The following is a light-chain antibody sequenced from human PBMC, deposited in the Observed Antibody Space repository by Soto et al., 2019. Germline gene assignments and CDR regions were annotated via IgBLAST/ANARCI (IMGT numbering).Light chain of an antibody. J-gene: IGLJ3*02. Sequence: QSALTQPRAVSGSPGQSVTISCTATTSDVGVYKYVSWYQQHPGKAPKLMIVDVTQRPSGVPDRFSGSKSGNTASLTISGLQAEDEADYYCCSYAGSYSWVFGGGTKLTVL. CDR2: DVT. V-gene: IGLV2-11*01. CDR1: TSDVGVYKY. CDR3: CSYAGSYSWV.